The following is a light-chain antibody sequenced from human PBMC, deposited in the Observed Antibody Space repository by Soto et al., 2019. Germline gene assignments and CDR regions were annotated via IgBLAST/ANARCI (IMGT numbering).Light chain of an antibody. CDR2: EVN. J-gene: IGLJ1*01. Sequence: QSALTQPPSASGSPGQSVTISCTGTSSDVCGYKYVSWYQQHPGKAPKLMIFEVNKRPSGVPDRFSGSKSGNTASLTVSGLQAEDEADYYCSSYAGINNLGVFGTGTKLTV. CDR1: SSDVCGYKY. V-gene: IGLV2-8*01. CDR3: SSYAGINNLGV.